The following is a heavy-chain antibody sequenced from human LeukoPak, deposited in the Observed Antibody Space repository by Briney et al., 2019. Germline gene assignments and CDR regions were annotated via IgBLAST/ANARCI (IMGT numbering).Heavy chain of an antibody. Sequence: PSETLSLTCTVSGGSMNNDYWTWIRQPPGKGLEWIGCIFYSGSTSYNPSLKSRVSISVDTSKNQFSLKVTSVTAADSAVYYCARHYDSSAYWYYFDSWGQGTLDTVSS. J-gene: IGHJ4*02. CDR1: GGSMNNDY. CDR3: ARHYDSSAYWYYFDS. D-gene: IGHD3-22*01. CDR2: IFYSGST. V-gene: IGHV4-59*08.